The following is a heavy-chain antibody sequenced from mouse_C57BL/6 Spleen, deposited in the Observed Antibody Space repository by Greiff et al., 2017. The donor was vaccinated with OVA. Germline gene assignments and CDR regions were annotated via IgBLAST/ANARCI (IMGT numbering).Heavy chain of an antibody. CDR2: IYPGGGYT. CDR1: GYTFTNYW. Sequence: QVQLQQSGAELVRPGTSVKMSCKASGYTFTNYWIGWAKQRPGHGLAWIGDIYPGGGYTNYNEKFKGKATLTADKSSSTAYMQFSSLTAEDSASYYCARWLDSSGFRFDYWGQGTTRTVSS. J-gene: IGHJ2*01. V-gene: IGHV1-63*01. CDR3: ARWLDSSGFRFDY. D-gene: IGHD3-2*02.